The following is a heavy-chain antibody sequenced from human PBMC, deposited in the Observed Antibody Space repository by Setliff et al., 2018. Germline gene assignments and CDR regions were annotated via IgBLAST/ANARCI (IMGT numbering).Heavy chain of an antibody. V-gene: IGHV4-38-2*02. Sequence: PSETLSLTCTVSGYSISSGHYWGWIRQPPGKGLEWIGSISHSGSTYYNPSLKSRVTMSVDTSKNQFSLKLSSVTAADTAVYYCARKGISALSGAFDMWGQGTMVTV. CDR1: GYSISSGHY. CDR2: ISHSGST. CDR3: ARKGISALSGAFDM. J-gene: IGHJ3*02. D-gene: IGHD1-26*01.